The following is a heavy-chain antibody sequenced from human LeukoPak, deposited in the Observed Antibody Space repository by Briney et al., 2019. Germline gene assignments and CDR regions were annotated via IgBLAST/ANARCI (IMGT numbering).Heavy chain of an antibody. CDR2: IYSCGST. D-gene: IGHD3-16*02. J-gene: IGHJ4*02. Sequence: PGGSLRLSCAASGFTVSSNYMSWVRQAPGKGLEWVSVIYSCGSTYYADSVKGRFTISRDNSKNTLYLQMNSLRAEDTAVYYCTKVASTGFIAYYFDYWGQGTLVTVSS. CDR3: TKVASTGFIAYYFDY. V-gene: IGHV3-66*01. CDR1: GFTVSSNY.